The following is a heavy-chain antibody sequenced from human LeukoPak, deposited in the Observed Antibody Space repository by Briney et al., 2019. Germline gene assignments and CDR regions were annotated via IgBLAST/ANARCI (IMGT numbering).Heavy chain of an antibody. CDR2: IYYSGST. V-gene: IGHV4-59*08. Sequence: SETLSLTRTVSGGSISSYYWSWIRQPPGKGLEWIGYIYYSGSTNYNPSLKSRVTISVDTSKNQFSLKLSSVTAADTAVYYCASLKSGYSYGGFDYWGQGTLVTVSS. CDR1: GGSISSYY. D-gene: IGHD5-18*01. J-gene: IGHJ4*02. CDR3: ASLKSGYSYGGFDY.